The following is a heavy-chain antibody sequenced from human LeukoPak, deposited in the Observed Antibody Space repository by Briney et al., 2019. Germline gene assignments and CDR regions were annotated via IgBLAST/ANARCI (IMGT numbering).Heavy chain of an antibody. D-gene: IGHD3-10*01. CDR3: ARLDALWFGELFANYYYYGMDV. Sequence: SETLSLTCAVYGGSFSGYYWSWIRQPPGKGLEWIGEINHSGSTNYNPSLKSRVTISVDTSKNQFSLKLSSVTAADTAVYYCARLDALWFGELFANYYYYGMDVWGQGTTVTVSS. CDR1: GGSFSGYY. CDR2: INHSGST. V-gene: IGHV4-34*01. J-gene: IGHJ6*02.